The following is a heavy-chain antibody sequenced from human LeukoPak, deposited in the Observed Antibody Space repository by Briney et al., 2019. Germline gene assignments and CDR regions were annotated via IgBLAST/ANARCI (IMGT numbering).Heavy chain of an antibody. J-gene: IGHJ6*03. V-gene: IGHV4-59*11. CDR3: AKVADTIFGWSSTINYMDV. CDR1: GGSISSHY. CDR2: IYYGGST. Sequence: SETLSLTCTVSGGSISSHYWSWIRQPPGKGLEWIGYIYYGGSTNSNPSLKSRVTISVDTSKNQFSLKLSSVTAADTAVYYCAKVADTIFGWSSTINYMDVWGKGTTVTVSS. D-gene: IGHD3-3*01.